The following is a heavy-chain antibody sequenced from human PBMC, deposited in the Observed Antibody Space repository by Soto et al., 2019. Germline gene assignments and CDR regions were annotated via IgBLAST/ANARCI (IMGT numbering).Heavy chain of an antibody. CDR2: IKRDGSEK. CDR3: ARDCSGGICYGYYFDY. CDR1: GFTLSSYW. D-gene: IGHD2-15*01. J-gene: IGHJ4*02. Sequence: EVQLVESGGGLVQPGGSLRLSCATSGFTLSSYWMSWIRQAPGKGLEWVANIKRDGSEKYYVDSVQGRFTISRDNAKNSLYLQMNSLRAEDTALYYCARDCSGGICYGYYFDYWGQGTLVIVSS. V-gene: IGHV3-7*01.